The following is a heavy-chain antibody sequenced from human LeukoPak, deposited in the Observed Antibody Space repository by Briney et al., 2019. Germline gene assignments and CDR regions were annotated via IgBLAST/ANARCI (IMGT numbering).Heavy chain of an antibody. V-gene: IGHV4-34*01. D-gene: IGHD2-21*02. CDR3: ARAGFYCGGDCYVDY. Sequence: SETLSLTCAVYGGSFSPYYWSWIRQPPGKGLEWIGEINHSGSTNYNPSLKSRVTISVDTSKNQFSLRLSSVTAADTAVSYCARAGFYCGGDCYVDYWGQGTLVTVSS. CDR1: GGSFSPYY. J-gene: IGHJ4*02. CDR2: INHSGST.